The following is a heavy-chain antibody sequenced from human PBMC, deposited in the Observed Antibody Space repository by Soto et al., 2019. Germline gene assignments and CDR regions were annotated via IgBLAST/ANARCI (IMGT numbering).Heavy chain of an antibody. J-gene: IGHJ4*02. CDR1: GFSLSTSGVG. Sequence: QITLKESGPPLVKPTQTLTLTCTISGFSLSTSGVGVGWIRQPPGKALDWLALIYWDGDKRYSPSLKSRLTSTKDTSKNQVVLTMTNMDPVDTATYYCVRLLWVGELTWGQGTLVTVSS. CDR3: VRLLWVGELT. D-gene: IGHD3-10*01. CDR2: IYWDGDK. V-gene: IGHV2-5*02.